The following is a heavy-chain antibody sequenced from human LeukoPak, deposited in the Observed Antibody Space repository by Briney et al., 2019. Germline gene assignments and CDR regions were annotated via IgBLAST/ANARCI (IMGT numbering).Heavy chain of an antibody. V-gene: IGHV3-21*01. CDR3: ARGGRGYDSSGYYYVPDY. D-gene: IGHD3-22*01. Sequence: GGSLRLSCAASGFTFSSYGMHWVRQAPGKGLEWVSSISSSSSYIYYADSVKGRFTISRDNAKNSLYLQMNSLRAEDTAVYYCARGGRGYDSSGYYYVPDYWGQGTLVTVSS. CDR1: GFTFSSYG. CDR2: ISSSSSYI. J-gene: IGHJ4*02.